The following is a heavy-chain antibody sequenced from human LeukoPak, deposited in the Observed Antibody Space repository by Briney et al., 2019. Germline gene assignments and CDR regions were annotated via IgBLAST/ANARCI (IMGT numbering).Heavy chain of an antibody. J-gene: IGHJ5*02. Sequence: SETLSLTCTVSGGSISSSSYYWGWIRQPPGKGLEWIGSIYYSGSTYYNPSLKSRVTISVDTSKNQFSLKMSSATAADTAVYYCARAVGRYNWFDPWGQGTLVSVSS. D-gene: IGHD3-3*01. CDR1: GGSISSSSYY. CDR2: IYYSGST. CDR3: ARAVGRYNWFDP. V-gene: IGHV4-39*01.